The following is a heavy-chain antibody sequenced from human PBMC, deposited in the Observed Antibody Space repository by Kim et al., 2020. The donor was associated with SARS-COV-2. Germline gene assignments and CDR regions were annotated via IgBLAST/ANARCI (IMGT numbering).Heavy chain of an antibody. D-gene: IGHD6-19*01. CDR2: IAHDGSNK. V-gene: IGHV3-30*03. Sequence: GGSLRLSCAASGFTFSSYGFHWVRQAPGKGLQWVAFIAHDGSNKNYGESVKGRFSVSRDNPKNTLYLQMDSLRIEDTAVYYCARWGYQWLADWGQGTLVTVS. CDR1: GFTFSSYG. J-gene: IGHJ4*02. CDR3: ARWGYQWLAD.